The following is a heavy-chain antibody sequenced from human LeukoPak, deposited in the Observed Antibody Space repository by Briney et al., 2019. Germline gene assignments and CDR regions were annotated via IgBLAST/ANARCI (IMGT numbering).Heavy chain of an antibody. V-gene: IGHV1-18*01. Sequence: ASVKVSCKASGYTFTSYGISWVRQAPGQGLEWMGWISAYNGSTNYAQKLQGRVTMTTDTSTSTAYMELRSLRSDDTAVYYCARDGYCSSTSCYTRFWDLDYWGQGTLVTVSS. J-gene: IGHJ4*02. CDR2: ISAYNGST. D-gene: IGHD2-2*02. CDR1: GYTFTSYG. CDR3: ARDGYCSSTSCYTRFWDLDY.